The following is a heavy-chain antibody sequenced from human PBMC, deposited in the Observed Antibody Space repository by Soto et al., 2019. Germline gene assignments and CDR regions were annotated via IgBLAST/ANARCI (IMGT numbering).Heavy chain of an antibody. V-gene: IGHV3-21*05. CDR3: AISPAMGLYCPYGMHV. Sequence: GGSLRLSCAASGFTFSSYWMHWVRQAPGKGLEWVSYISSSSSYTNYAASVKGRFTISRDNAKNSLYLQMNSLRAEDTAVYYCAISPAMGLYCPYGMHVWGQGTTLTAS. CDR2: ISSSSSYT. J-gene: IGHJ6*02. CDR1: GFTFSSYW. D-gene: IGHD5-18*01.